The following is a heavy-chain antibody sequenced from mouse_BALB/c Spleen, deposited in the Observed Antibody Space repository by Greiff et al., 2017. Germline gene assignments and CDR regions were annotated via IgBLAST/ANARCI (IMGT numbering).Heavy chain of an antibody. CDR1: GFSLTSYG. Sequence: VKVVESGPGLVAPSQSLSITCTVSGFSLTSYGVHWVRQPPGKGLEWLGVIWAGGSTNYNSALMSRLSISKDNSKSQVFLKMNSLQTDDTAMYYCARDCDGYSYYYAMDYWGQGTSVTVSS. CDR2: IWAGGST. J-gene: IGHJ4*01. V-gene: IGHV2-9*02. CDR3: ARDCDGYSYYYAMDY. D-gene: IGHD2-3*01.